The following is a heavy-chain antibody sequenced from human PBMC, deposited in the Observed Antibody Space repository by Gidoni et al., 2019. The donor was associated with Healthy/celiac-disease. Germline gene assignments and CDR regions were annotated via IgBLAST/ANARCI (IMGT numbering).Heavy chain of an antibody. CDR3: ARVDRDSYGYSRFDY. CDR2: IYYSGST. J-gene: IGHJ4*02. D-gene: IGHD5-18*01. V-gene: IGHV4-31*03. CDR1: GGSISSCGYY. Sequence: QVQLQESGPGLVKPSQTLSLTCTFSGGSISSCGYYWSWIRQHPGKGLEWIGYIYYSGSTYYNPSLKSRVTISVDTSKNQFSLKLSSVTAADTAVYYCARVDRDSYGYSRFDYWGQGTLVTVSS.